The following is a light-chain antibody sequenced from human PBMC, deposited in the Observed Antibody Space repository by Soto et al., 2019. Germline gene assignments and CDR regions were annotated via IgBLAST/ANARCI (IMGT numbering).Light chain of an antibody. CDR3: QQRSNWPT. CDR2: DAS. V-gene: IGKV3-11*01. Sequence: EIVLPQAPATPVLSPGEKKTLSCRASQSVSSYLAWYQQKPGQAPRLLIYDASNRATGIPARFSGSGSGTDFTLTISSLEPEDFAVYYCQQRSNWPTFGGGTKVDIK. CDR1: QSVSSY. J-gene: IGKJ4*01.